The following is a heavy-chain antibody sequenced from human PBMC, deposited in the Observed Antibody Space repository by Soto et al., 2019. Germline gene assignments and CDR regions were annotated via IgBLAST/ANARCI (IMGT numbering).Heavy chain of an antibody. V-gene: IGHV3-23*01. CDR3: ARQSIVGATTLVDY. D-gene: IGHD1-26*01. CDR1: GFNFSSYA. J-gene: IGHJ4*02. Sequence: PGGSLRLSCAASGFNFSSYAMSWVRQAPGKGLEWVSAISGSGGSTYYADSVKGRFTISRDNSKNTLYLQMNSLRAEDTAVYYCARQSIVGATTLVDYWGQGTLVTVSS. CDR2: ISGSGGST.